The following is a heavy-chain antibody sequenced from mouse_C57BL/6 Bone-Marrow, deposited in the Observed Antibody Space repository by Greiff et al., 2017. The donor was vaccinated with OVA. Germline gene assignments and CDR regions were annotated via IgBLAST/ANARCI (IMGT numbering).Heavy chain of an antibody. CDR3: ARAGITTVVATEGYAMDY. Sequence: QVQLKESGAELAKPGASVKLSCKASGYTFTSYWMHWVKQRPGQGLEWIGYINPSSGYTKYNQKFKDKATLTADKSSSTAYMQLSSLTYEDSAVYYCARAGITTVVATEGYAMDYWGQGTSVTVSS. V-gene: IGHV1-7*01. D-gene: IGHD1-1*01. CDR2: INPSSGYT. CDR1: GYTFTSYW. J-gene: IGHJ4*01.